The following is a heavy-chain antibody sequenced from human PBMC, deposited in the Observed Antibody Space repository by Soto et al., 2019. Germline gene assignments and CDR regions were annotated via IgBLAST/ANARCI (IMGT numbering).Heavy chain of an antibody. J-gene: IGHJ6*03. Sequence: ASVKVSCKASGFTFTSSAMQWVRQARGQRLEWIGWIVVGSGNTNYAQKFQERVTITRVMSTSTAYMELSSLRSEDTAVYYCAADLRYSSGWHSYYYYMDVWGKGTTVTVSS. CDR2: IVVGSGNT. CDR3: AADLRYSSGWHSYYYYMDV. D-gene: IGHD6-19*01. CDR1: GFTFTSSA. V-gene: IGHV1-58*02.